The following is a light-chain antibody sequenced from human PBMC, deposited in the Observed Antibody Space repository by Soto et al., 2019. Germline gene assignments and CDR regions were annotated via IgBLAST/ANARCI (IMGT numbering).Light chain of an antibody. Sequence: ISQSPSTLSASVGGTVTITCRASQSVSSNLAWYQQKPGQAPRLLIYGASTRATGIPARFSGSGSGTEFTLTISSLQSEDFAVYYCQQYNNWPPITFGQGTRLEI. CDR2: GAS. V-gene: IGKV3-15*01. CDR3: QQYNNWPPIT. J-gene: IGKJ5*01. CDR1: QSVSSN.